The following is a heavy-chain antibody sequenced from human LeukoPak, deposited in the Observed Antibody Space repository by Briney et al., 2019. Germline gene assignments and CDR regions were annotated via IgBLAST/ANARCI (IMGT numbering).Heavy chain of an antibody. CDR3: ARVRSGWYGEYFDY. V-gene: IGHV3-30*02. CDR2: IRYDGSNK. J-gene: IGHJ4*02. D-gene: IGHD6-19*01. Sequence: GGSLRLSCAASGFTFSSYSMNWVRQAPGKGLEWVAFIRYDGSNKYYADSVKGRFTISRDNSKNTLYLQMNSLRAEDTAVYYCARVRSGWYGEYFDYWGQGTLVTVSS. CDR1: GFTFSSYS.